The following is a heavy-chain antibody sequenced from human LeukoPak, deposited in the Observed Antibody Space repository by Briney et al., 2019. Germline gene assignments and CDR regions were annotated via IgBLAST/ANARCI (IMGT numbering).Heavy chain of an antibody. CDR3: ARNKGKPRARSYYYYYGMDV. Sequence: SETLSLTCAVYGGSFSGYYWSWIRQPPGKGLEWIGEINRSGSTNYNPSLESRVTISVDTSKNQFSLKLSSVTAADTAVYYCARNKGKPRARSYYYYYGMDVWGQGTTVTVSS. CDR2: INRSGST. V-gene: IGHV4-34*01. CDR1: GGSFSGYY. J-gene: IGHJ6*02. D-gene: IGHD1-14*01.